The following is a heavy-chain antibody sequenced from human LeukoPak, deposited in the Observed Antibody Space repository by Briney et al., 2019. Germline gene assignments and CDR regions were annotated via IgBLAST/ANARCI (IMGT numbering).Heavy chain of an antibody. CDR2: IYYSGST. V-gene: IGHV4-59*01. J-gene: IGHJ3*02. D-gene: IGHD6-13*01. CDR3: ARDGRQLAAFDI. CDR1: GGSISSYY. Sequence: SETLSLTCTVSGGSISSYYWSWIRQPPGKGLEWIGYIYYSGSTNCNPSLKSRVTISVDTSKNQFSLKLSSVTAADTAVYYCARDGRQLAAFDIWGQGTVVTVSS.